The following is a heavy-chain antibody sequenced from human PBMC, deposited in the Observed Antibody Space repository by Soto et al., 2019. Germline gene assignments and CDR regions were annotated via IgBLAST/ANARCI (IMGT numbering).Heavy chain of an antibody. Sequence: GGSLRLSCAASGFTFSSNYMSWVRQAPGKGLEWVSVIYSGGSTYYADSVKGRFTISRDNSKNTLYLQMNSLRAEDMAGYYCARSSYGSGSYYTGRYCYYYMDVWGKGTTVTVSS. CDR3: ARSSYGSGSYYTGRYCYYYMDV. D-gene: IGHD3-10*01. V-gene: IGHV3-53*01. J-gene: IGHJ6*03. CDR1: GFTFSSNY. CDR2: IYSGGST.